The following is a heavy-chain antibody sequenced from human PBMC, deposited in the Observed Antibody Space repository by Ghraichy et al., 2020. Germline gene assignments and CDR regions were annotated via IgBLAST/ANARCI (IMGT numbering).Heavy chain of an antibody. Sequence: GESLNISCKGSGYSFTSYWIGWVRQMPGKGLEWMGIIYPGDSDTRYSPSFQGQVTISADKSISTAYLQWSSLKASDTAMYYCARVTTNYYDSSGYYQKYWYFDLWGRGTLVTVSS. V-gene: IGHV5-51*01. D-gene: IGHD3-22*01. CDR3: ARVTTNYYDSSGYYQKYWYFDL. CDR1: GYSFTSYW. CDR2: IYPGDSDT. J-gene: IGHJ2*01.